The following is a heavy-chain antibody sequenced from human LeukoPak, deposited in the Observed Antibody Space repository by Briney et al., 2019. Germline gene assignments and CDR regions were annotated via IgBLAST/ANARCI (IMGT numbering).Heavy chain of an antibody. V-gene: IGHV1-2*02. Sequence: ASVKVSCKTSGYSFTDYYMHWVRQAPGQGLEWMGWINPNSGGTTSAQKFQGRVTMTRDTSITTVYMEVSWLTSDDTAIYYCARADRLDGGPYLIGPWGQGTLVTVSS. CDR1: GYSFTDYY. CDR3: ARADRLDGGPYLIGP. D-gene: IGHD2-21*01. J-gene: IGHJ5*02. CDR2: INPNSGGT.